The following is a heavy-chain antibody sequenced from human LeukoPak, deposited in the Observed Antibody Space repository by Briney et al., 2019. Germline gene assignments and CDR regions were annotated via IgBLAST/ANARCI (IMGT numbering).Heavy chain of an antibody. CDR3: ARGRGGWDDAFDI. CDR1: GYTFTGYY. Sequence: ASVKVSCKASGYTFTGYYMHWVRQAPGQGLEWMGRINPSGGSTSYAQKFQGRVTMTRDTSTSTVYMELSSLRSEDTAVYYCARGRGGWDDAFDIWGQGTMVTVSS. V-gene: IGHV1-46*01. D-gene: IGHD4-23*01. CDR2: INPSGGST. J-gene: IGHJ3*02.